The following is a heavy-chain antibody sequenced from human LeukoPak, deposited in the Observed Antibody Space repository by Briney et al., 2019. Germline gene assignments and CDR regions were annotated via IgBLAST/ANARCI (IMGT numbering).Heavy chain of an antibody. CDR2: INAGNDNT. D-gene: IGHD5-12*01. CDR1: GYTFTTYT. Sequence: GASVKVSCKASGYTFTTYTIHWVRQAPGQRLEWMGWINAGNDNTKYSQKFQDRVTITRDTSASTAYMELSSLRSEDTAVYYCASSRGYDMGGYFDYWGQGTLVTVSS. CDR3: ASSRGYDMGGYFDY. V-gene: IGHV1-3*01. J-gene: IGHJ4*02.